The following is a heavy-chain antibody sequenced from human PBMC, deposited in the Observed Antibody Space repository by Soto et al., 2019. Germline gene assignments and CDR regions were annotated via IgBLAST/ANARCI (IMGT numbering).Heavy chain of an antibody. CDR3: ARGGCSGGNCYSGFDP. CDR2: IGGYNGNT. J-gene: IGHJ5*02. V-gene: IGHV1-18*01. D-gene: IGHD2-15*01. CDR1: GYTFTNDG. Sequence: ASVKVSCKASGYTFTNDGISWVRQAPGQGLEWMGWIGGYNGNTNYAQKRQGRVTMTTDTSTSKGYMERRGLRAADTSVYYCARGGCSGGNCYSGFDPWG.